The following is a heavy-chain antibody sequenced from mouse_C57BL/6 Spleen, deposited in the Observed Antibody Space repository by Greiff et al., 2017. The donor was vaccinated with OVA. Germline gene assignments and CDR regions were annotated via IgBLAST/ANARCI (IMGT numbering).Heavy chain of an antibody. CDR2: INPNYGTT. J-gene: IGHJ4*01. CDR1: GYSFTDYN. CDR3: ARKADYYGSRDYYAMDY. Sequence: EVQLQQSGPELVKPGASVKISCKASGYSFTDYNMNWVKQSNGKSLEWIGVINPNYGTTSYNQQLKGKATLTVDQSSSTAYMQLNSLTSDDSAFYYCARKADYYGSRDYYAMDYWGQGTSVTVSS. V-gene: IGHV1-39*01. D-gene: IGHD1-1*01.